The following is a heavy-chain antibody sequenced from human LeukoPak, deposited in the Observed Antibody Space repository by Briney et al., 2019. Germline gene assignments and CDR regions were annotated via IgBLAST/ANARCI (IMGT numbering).Heavy chain of an antibody. V-gene: IGHV4-39*07. CDR3: ATDYYDKSNYYYYYYMDV. CDR1: GGSISSSSYY. J-gene: IGHJ6*03. D-gene: IGHD3-22*01. CDR2: IYYSGST. Sequence: SETLSLTCTVSGGSISSSSYYWGWIRQPPGKGLEWIGSIYYSGSTYYNPSLKSRVTISVDTSKNQFSLKLSSVTAADTAVYYCATDYYDKSNYYYYYYMDVWGKGTTVTISS.